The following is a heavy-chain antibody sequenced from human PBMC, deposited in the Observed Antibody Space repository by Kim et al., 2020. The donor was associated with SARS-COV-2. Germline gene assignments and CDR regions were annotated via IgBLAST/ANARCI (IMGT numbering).Heavy chain of an antibody. J-gene: IGHJ6*02. CDR3: AREDSSPDLAYYYYYYCFDV. Sequence: ASVKVSCKASGYTFNAYFIHGVRQAPGQGLEWMGRNNPNSGAADYAHKFQGRVTMTRDTSISTMYMEMSGLRSDDTAIYYCAREDSSPDLAYYYYYYCFDVGGQGTTLTVPS. V-gene: IGHV1-2*06. D-gene: IGHD3-22*01. CDR1: GYTFNAYF. CDR2: NNPNSGAA.